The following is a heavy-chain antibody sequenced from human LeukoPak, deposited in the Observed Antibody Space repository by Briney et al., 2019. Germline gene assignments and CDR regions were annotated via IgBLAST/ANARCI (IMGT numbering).Heavy chain of an antibody. CDR3: ARDLRVVVPAAIFAWFDP. Sequence: SETLSLTCTVSGGSISSHYWSWIRQPPGKGLEWIGYIYYSGSTNYNPSLKSRVTISVDTSKNQFPLKLSSVTAADTAVYYCARDLRVVVPAAIFAWFDPWGQGTLVTVSS. J-gene: IGHJ5*02. CDR1: GGSISSHY. V-gene: IGHV4-59*11. CDR2: IYYSGST. D-gene: IGHD2-2*02.